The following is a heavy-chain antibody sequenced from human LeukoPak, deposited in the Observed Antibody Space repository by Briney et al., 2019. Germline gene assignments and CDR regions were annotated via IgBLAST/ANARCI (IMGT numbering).Heavy chain of an antibody. J-gene: IGHJ4*02. V-gene: IGHV3-48*03. Sequence: GGSLRLSCAASGFTFSNYEMNWVRQAPGKGLEWLSYISSSGTIYYADSVKGRFTISRDNAKNSLYLQVNSLKAEDTAVYYCVGGGRGGYWGQGTLVTVSS. CDR3: VGGGRGGY. D-gene: IGHD3-10*01. CDR1: GFTFSNYE. CDR2: ISSSGTI.